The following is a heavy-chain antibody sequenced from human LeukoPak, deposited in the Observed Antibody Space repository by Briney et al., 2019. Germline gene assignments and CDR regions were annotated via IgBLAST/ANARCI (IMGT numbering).Heavy chain of an antibody. D-gene: IGHD2/OR15-2a*01. Sequence: GGSLRLSCEASGFTSSTFAMIWVRQPPGKGLEWVSSIFPGGGEIHYADSVRGRFTISRDNSKSTLSLQMNSLRAEDTAIYYCAAYRQVLLPFESWGQGTLVTVSS. CDR3: AAYRQVLLPFES. CDR1: GFTSSTFA. J-gene: IGHJ4*02. V-gene: IGHV3-23*01. CDR2: IFPGGGEI.